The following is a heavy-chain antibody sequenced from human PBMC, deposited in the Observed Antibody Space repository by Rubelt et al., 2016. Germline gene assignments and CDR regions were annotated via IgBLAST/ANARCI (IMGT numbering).Heavy chain of an antibody. J-gene: IGHJ4*02. CDR3: ARVQYSSGWYFDY. CDR1: GGTFSSYA. CDR2: IIPILGTA. Sequence: QVQLVQAGAEVKKPGSSVKVSCKASGGTFSSYAISWVRQAPGQGLEGMGGIIPILGTANYAQKFQGRVTITADESTSTAYMELSSLRSEDTAVYYCARVQYSSGWYFDYWGQGTLVTVSS. V-gene: IGHV1-69*01. D-gene: IGHD6-19*01.